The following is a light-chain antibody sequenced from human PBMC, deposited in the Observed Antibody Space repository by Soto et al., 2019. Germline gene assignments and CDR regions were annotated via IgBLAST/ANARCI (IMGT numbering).Light chain of an antibody. V-gene: IGLV2-14*01. CDR2: EVT. CDR3: NSYTTSSTYV. CDR1: GNDVGGYNY. Sequence: QSVLTQPASVSGSPGQSITISFTGTGNDVGGYNYVSWYQHHPGEAPKLMIFEVTKRPSGVSNRFSGSKSGNTASLTISGLQAEDEADYFCNSYTTSSTYVFGSGTKVTVL. J-gene: IGLJ1*01.